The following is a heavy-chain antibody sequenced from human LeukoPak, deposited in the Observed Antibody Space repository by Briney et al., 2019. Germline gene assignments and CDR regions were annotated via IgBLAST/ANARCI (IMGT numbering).Heavy chain of an antibody. Sequence: SVKVSCKAPGGTFSSYPFTWVRQAPGQGLEWMGEITPIFGAANYAQTFQGRVTITADESTSTVFMELSSLRSDDTAFYYCARNSRVASTSGLNYWGQGTLVTVSS. J-gene: IGHJ4*02. D-gene: IGHD4-23*01. CDR2: ITPIFGAA. CDR3: ARNSRVASTSGLNY. V-gene: IGHV1-69*01. CDR1: GGTFSSYP.